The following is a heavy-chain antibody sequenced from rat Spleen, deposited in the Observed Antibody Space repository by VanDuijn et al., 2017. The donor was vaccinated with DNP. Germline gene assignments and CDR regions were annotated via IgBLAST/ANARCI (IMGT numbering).Heavy chain of an antibody. CDR3: ARWNSGHFDY. D-gene: IGHD4-3*01. CDR2: IRYDGGYT. V-gene: IGHV5-22*01. J-gene: IGHJ2*01. Sequence: EVQLVESEGDLVQPGRSLKLFCAASGFTFSDYYMAWFRQAPRKGLEWVAYIRYDGGYTRYGDSVKGRFTISRDNAKNTLYLQMNSLRSEDMATYYCARWNSGHFDYWGQGVMVSVSS. CDR1: GFTFSDYY.